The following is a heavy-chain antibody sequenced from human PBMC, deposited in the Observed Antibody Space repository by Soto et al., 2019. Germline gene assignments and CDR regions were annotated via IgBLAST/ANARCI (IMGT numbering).Heavy chain of an antibody. CDR2: IYYTGHT. V-gene: IGHV4-31*03. J-gene: IGHJ3*02. CDR3: ARGSQLERDALDI. D-gene: IGHD1-1*01. CDR1: GVSINSGGYY. Sequence: QVQLQESGPGLVKPSQTLSLTCSVSGVSINSGGYYWSWLRHHPGTGLEWIGYIYYTGHTFYNASRKSRVVMSLDTSENQFSLKLRSVTAADTAVYYCARGSQLERDALDIWGQGTMVTVSS.